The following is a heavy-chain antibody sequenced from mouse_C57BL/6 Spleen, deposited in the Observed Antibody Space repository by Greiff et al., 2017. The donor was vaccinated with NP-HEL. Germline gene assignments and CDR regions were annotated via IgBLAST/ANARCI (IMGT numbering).Heavy chain of an antibody. J-gene: IGHJ3*01. CDR2: IDPETGGT. D-gene: IGHD2-3*01. V-gene: IGHV1-15*01. CDR3: TRGAHYDGYYVAWFAY. CDR1: GYTFTDYE. Sequence: VQLQQSGAELVRPGASVTLSCKASGYTFTDYEMHWVKQTPVHGLEWIGAIDPETGGTAYNQKFKGKAILTADKSSSTAYMELRSLTSEDSAVYYCTRGAHYDGYYVAWFAYWGQGTLVTVSA.